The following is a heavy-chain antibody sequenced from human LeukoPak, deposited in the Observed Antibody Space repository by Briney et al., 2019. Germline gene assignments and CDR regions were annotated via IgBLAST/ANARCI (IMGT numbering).Heavy chain of an antibody. D-gene: IGHD1-1*01. CDR1: GFTFSSYG. V-gene: IGHV3-33*06. CDR2: IWYDGSNK. J-gene: IGHJ4*02. Sequence: GGSLRLSCAASGFTFSSYGMHWVRQAPGKGLEWVAVIWYDGSNKYYADSVKGRFTISRDNSKNTLYLQMNSLRAEDTAVYYRAKDLNWNDGFDYWGQGTLVTVSS. CDR3: AKDLNWNDGFDY.